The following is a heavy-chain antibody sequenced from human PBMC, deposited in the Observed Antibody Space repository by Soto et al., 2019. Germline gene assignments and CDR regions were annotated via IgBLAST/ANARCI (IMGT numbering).Heavy chain of an antibody. Sequence: ASVKVSCKASGYTFTSYGISWVRQAPGQGLEWMGWISASHGNTNYAQKLQVRVTMTTDTPTSTAYMELRSLISDDTAVYYCARTNTLDAAHLGFFDYWGQGTLVTVSS. CDR2: ISASHGNT. D-gene: IGHD7-27*01. V-gene: IGHV1-18*04. CDR3: ARTNTLDAAHLGFFDY. CDR1: GYTFTSYG. J-gene: IGHJ4*02.